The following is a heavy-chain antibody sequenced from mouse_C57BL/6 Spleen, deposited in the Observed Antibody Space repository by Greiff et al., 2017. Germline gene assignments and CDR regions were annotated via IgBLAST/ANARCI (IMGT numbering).Heavy chain of an antibody. CDR1: GFTFSSYT. Sequence: EVQRVESGGGLVKPGGSLKLSCAASGFTFSSYTMSWVRQTPEKRLEWVATISGGGGNTYYPDSVKGRFTISRDNAKNTLYLQMSSLRAEDTALYYCARPDYYGSSYVSYFDVWGTGTTVTVSS. D-gene: IGHD1-1*01. V-gene: IGHV5-9*01. J-gene: IGHJ1*03. CDR2: ISGGGGNT. CDR3: ARPDYYGSSYVSYFDV.